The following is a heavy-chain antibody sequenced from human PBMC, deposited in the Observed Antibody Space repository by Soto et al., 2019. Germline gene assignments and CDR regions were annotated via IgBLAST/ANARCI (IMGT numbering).Heavy chain of an antibody. CDR1: GFTFSNAW. V-gene: IGHV3-15*01. Sequence: EVQLVEXGGGLVXXXXSLRXXCAAXGFTFSNAWMSWVRQAPGXGXXWVVRIKSRADGGTADHAAPVKGXFXXXXXXXXXXXXXXXXXXKTEDTAVYYCATLGGNLGAFDYWGQGTLVTXXS. CDR2: IKSRADGGTA. J-gene: IGHJ4*02. CDR3: ATLGGNLGAFDY. D-gene: IGHD3-10*01.